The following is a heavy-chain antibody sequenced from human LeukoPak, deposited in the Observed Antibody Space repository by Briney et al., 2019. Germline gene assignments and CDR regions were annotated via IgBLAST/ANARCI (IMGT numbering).Heavy chain of an antibody. D-gene: IGHD3-10*01. CDR3: ARGRYYYGSGSYYNAQLFDY. CDR2: INHSGST. J-gene: IGHJ4*02. CDR1: GGSFSGYY. V-gene: IGHV4-34*01. Sequence: SETLSLTCAVYGGSFSGYYWSWIRQPPGKGLEWIGEINHSGSTNYNPSLKSRVTISVDTSKNQFSLKLSSVTAADTAVYYCARGRYYYGSGSYYNAQLFDYWGQGTLVTVSS.